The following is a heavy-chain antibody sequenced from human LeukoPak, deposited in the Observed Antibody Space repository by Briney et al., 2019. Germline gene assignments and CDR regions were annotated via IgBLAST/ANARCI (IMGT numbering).Heavy chain of an antibody. D-gene: IGHD4-23*01. J-gene: IGHJ4*02. CDR3: AREFGHCSGDNCFYFFDL. CDR2: INTHKGHT. CDR1: GYTLTNYN. V-gene: IGHV1-18*01. Sequence: ASVKVSCKASGYTLTNYNISWVRQAPGQGLEWMWCINTHKGHTNFLQKFQGRVTVTTDISTNTAYMELRRLRSDDTAVYYCAREFGHCSGDNCFYFFDLWGQGSQVIVSS.